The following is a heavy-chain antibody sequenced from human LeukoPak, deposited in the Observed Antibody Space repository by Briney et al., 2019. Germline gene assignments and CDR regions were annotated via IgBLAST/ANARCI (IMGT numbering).Heavy chain of an antibody. Sequence: GESLKISCKGSGYSFTSYWIGWVRQMPGKCLEWMGIIYPGDSDTRYSPSFQGQVTISADKSISTAYLQWSSLKTSDTAIYYCARSHTSGWFPSDYWGQGTLVTVSS. CDR2: IYPGDSDT. CDR1: GYSFTSYW. V-gene: IGHV5-51*01. J-gene: IGHJ4*02. CDR3: ARSHTSGWFPSDY. D-gene: IGHD6-19*01.